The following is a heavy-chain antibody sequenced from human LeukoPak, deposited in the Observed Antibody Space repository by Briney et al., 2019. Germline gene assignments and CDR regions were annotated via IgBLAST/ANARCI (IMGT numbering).Heavy chain of an antibody. V-gene: IGHV5-51*01. J-gene: IGHJ4*02. D-gene: IGHD4-11*01. CDR2: IYPGDSDT. CDR1: RCSCNGYR. CDR3: ARPSLTVTADFDY. Sequence: GAHLRTPSKQYRCSCNGYRTRWVRQKPRKNLEWMGIIYPGDSDTRYSPSFQGQVTISADKSISTAYLQWSSLKASDTAMYYCARPSLTVTADFDYWGQGTLVTVSS.